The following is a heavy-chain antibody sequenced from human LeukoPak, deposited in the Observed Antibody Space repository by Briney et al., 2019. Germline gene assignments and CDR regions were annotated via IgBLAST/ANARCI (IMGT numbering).Heavy chain of an antibody. CDR1: GFTFSSYG. Sequence: SGGSLRLSCAASGFTFSSYGMHWVRQAPGRGLEWVAVIWYDGSNKYYADSVKGRFTISRDNSKNTLYLQMNSLRAEDTAVYYCARGLRYYDSSGYYYSPLQYFDYWGQGTLVTVSS. D-gene: IGHD3-22*01. J-gene: IGHJ4*02. CDR3: ARGLRYYDSSGYYYSPLQYFDY. CDR2: IWYDGSNK. V-gene: IGHV3-33*01.